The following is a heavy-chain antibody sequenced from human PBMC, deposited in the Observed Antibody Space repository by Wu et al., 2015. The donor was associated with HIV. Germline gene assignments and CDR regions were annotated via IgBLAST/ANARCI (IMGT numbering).Heavy chain of an antibody. J-gene: IGHJ5*02. CDR3: VTNLIVNPGYNWFDP. CDR1: GSNLRKLS. Sequence: QVQLVQSGTEVKKPGASVKVSCKLSGSNLRKLSIHWVRQAPGKGLEWMGGFVPEDDETIYAQTFQGRVIMTEDTSTDTAYMQLSSLRSEDTAVYYCVTNLIVNPGYNWFDPGAREPWSPSPQ. CDR2: FVPEDDET. D-gene: IGHD2-21*01. V-gene: IGHV1-24*01.